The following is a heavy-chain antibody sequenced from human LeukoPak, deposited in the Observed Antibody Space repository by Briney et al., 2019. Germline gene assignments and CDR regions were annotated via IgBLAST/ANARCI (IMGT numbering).Heavy chain of an antibody. D-gene: IGHD2-8*01. CDR1: GFTFSSYS. CDR2: ISSSSSYI. J-gene: IGHJ4*02. CDR3: ARMLGGYCTNGVRPFQDY. V-gene: IGHV3-21*01. Sequence: GGSLRLSCAASGFTFSSYSMNWVRQAPGKGLEWVSSISSSSSYIYYADSVKGRFTISRDNAKNSLYLQMNSLRAEDTAVYYCARMLGGYCTNGVRPFQDYWGQGTLVTVSS.